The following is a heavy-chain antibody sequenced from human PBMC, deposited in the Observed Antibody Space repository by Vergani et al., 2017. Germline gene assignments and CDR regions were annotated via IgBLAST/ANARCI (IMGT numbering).Heavy chain of an antibody. J-gene: IGHJ6*02. V-gene: IGHV3-21*01. CDR2: ISSSSSYI. CDR3: ARDLRSRTIFSYGMDV. Sequence: VQLVESGGGVVQPGRSLRLSCAASGFTFSSYSMNWVRQAPGKGLEWVSSISSSSSYIYYADSVKGRFTISRDNAKNTLYLQMNSLRAEDTAVYYCARDLRSRTIFSYGMDVWGQGTTVTVSS. D-gene: IGHD3-3*01. CDR1: GFTFSSYS.